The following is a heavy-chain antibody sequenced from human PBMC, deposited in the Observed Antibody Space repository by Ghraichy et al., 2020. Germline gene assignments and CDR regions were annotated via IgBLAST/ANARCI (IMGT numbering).Heavy chain of an antibody. D-gene: IGHD6-13*01. CDR1: GFTFSSYS. CDR3: ARDAPPYSSSWYWFDP. J-gene: IGHJ5*02. CDR2: ISSSSSTI. V-gene: IGHV3-48*02. Sequence: SCAASGFTFSSYSMNWVRQAPGKGLEWVSYISSSSSTIYYADSVKGRFTISRDNAKNSLYLQMNSLRDEDTAVYYCARDAPPYSSSWYWFDPWGQGTLVTVSS.